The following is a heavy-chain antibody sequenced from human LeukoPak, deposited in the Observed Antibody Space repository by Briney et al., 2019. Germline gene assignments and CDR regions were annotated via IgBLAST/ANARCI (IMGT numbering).Heavy chain of an antibody. V-gene: IGHV4-34*01. CDR1: GGSFSGYY. J-gene: IGHJ1*01. D-gene: IGHD1-1*01. CDR2: INHSGST. Sequence: SETLSLTCAVYGGSFSGYYWSWIRQPPGKGLEWIGEINHSGSTNYNPSLKTRVTISVDPSKNQFSLKLSSATAAHTAVDYCGRASWGLERWGQGTLVAVSS. CDR3: GRASWGLER.